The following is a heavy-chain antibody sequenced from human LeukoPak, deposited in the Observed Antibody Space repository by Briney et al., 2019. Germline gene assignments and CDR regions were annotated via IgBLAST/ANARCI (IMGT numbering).Heavy chain of an antibody. V-gene: IGHV3-30*04. CDR2: ISYDGSNK. D-gene: IGHD6-19*01. J-gene: IGHJ4*02. CDR1: GFTFSSYA. CDR3: AREGMEQWLVLGY. Sequence: GGSLRLACAASGFTFSSYAMDWVRQAPGKGLEWVAAISYDGSNKYYADSVKGRFTISRDNSKNTLYLQMNSLRAEDTAVYYCAREGMEQWLVLGYWGQGTLVTVSS.